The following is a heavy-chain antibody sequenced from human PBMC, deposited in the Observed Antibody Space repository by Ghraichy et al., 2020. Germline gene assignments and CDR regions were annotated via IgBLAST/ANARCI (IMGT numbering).Heavy chain of an antibody. V-gene: IGHV1-58*01. J-gene: IGHJ3*02. CDR1: GFTFTSSA. Sequence: SVKVSCKASGFTFTSSAVQWVRQARGQRLEWIGWIVVGSGNTNYAQKFQERVTITRDMSTSTAYMELSSLRSEDTAVYYCAADGVVVTAFDIWGQGTMVTVSS. CDR2: IVVGSGNT. CDR3: AADGVVVTAFDI. D-gene: IGHD2-2*01.